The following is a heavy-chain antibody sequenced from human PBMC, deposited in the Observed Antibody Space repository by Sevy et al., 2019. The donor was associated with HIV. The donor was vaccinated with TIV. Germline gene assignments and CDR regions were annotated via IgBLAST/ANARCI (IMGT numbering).Heavy chain of an antibody. CDR1: GFTFSSYA. Sequence: GGSLRLSCVASGFTFSSYAMHWVRQAPGKGLEWVAVISYDGSNKYYADSVKGRFTISRDNSKNTLYLQMNSLRAEDTAVYYCARDRGGRVAGRRHLDYWGQGTLVTVSS. J-gene: IGHJ4*02. D-gene: IGHD6-19*01. CDR3: ARDRGGRVAGRRHLDY. V-gene: IGHV3-30*01. CDR2: ISYDGSNK.